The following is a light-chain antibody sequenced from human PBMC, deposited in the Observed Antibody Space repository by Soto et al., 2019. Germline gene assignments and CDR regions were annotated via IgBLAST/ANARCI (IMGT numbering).Light chain of an antibody. CDR1: SSDVGAYNR. Sequence: VLTQPASVSGSPGQSITISCTGTSSDVGAYNRVSWYQQHSGKAPKLMIYEVSNRHSGVSNRFSGSKSGNTASLTISGLQAHDAADYYCLSHTTSSSYVSGTGTKVTVL. J-gene: IGLJ1*01. CDR3: LSHTTSSSYV. CDR2: EVS. V-gene: IGLV2-14*01.